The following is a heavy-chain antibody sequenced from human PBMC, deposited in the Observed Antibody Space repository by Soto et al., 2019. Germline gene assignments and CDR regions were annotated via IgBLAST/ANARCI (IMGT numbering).Heavy chain of an antibody. V-gene: IGHV3-15*07. Sequence: EVQLVESGGGLVKPGGSLRLSCAASGFTFSNAWMNWVRQAPGKGLEWVGRIKSKTDGGTTDYAATVKGRFTISRDDSKNTLYLQMNSLKTEDTAVYYCTGGVVPAAIKTYYYYYGMDVWGQGTTVTVSS. J-gene: IGHJ6*02. D-gene: IGHD2-2*02. CDR3: TGGVVPAAIKTYYYYYGMDV. CDR1: GFTFSNAW. CDR2: IKSKTDGGTT.